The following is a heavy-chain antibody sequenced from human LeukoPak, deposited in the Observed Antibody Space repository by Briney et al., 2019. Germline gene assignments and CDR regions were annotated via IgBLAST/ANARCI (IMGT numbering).Heavy chain of an antibody. D-gene: IGHD2-21*02. Sequence: GGSLRLSCTASGFTFGDYAMSWFRQAPGKGLEWLSAISSSGGTTCYADSVKGRFTISRDNSRNTLYLQMNSLRVADTAVYFCTKVRLSNLYYYYGMDVWGQGTTVTVSS. J-gene: IGHJ6*02. CDR2: ISSSGGTT. V-gene: IGHV3-23*01. CDR1: GFTFGDYA. CDR3: TKVRLSNLYYYYGMDV.